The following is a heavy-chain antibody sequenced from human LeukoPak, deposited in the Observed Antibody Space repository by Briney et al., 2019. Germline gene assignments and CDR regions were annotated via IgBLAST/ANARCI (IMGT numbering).Heavy chain of an antibody. V-gene: IGHV3-23*01. CDR3: AKDNYGGIFAS. CDR1: GFTFSAYG. CDR2: ISDTVRDT. J-gene: IGHJ4*02. Sequence: PGESLRLSCAASGFTFSAYGMSWVLQAPGKGLEWVSHISDTVRDTWYANSVKGRFIISRDNSRDTVYLQMSSLRPEDTALYFCAKDNYGGIFASWGQGTLVTVSS. D-gene: IGHD4-17*01.